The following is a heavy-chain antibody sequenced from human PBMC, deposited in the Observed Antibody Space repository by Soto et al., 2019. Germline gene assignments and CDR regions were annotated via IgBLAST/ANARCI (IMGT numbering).Heavy chain of an antibody. CDR3: AKDCYDNSGYYYGH. Sequence: GGSLRLSCAASGFTFSSYAMSWVRQAPGKGLEWVSAISGSGGSTYYADSVKGRFPISRDKSKNTLYLQMHSMRAEDPAVYYCAKDCYDNSGYYYGHWGQGTLVTVSS. CDR2: ISGSGGST. V-gene: IGHV3-23*01. D-gene: IGHD3-22*01. CDR1: GFTFSSYA. J-gene: IGHJ4*02.